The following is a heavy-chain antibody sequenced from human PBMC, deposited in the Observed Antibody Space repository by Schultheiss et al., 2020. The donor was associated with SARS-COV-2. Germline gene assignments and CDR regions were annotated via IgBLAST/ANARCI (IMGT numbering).Heavy chain of an antibody. CDR3: ARGSTTVVTSIAFDI. J-gene: IGHJ3*02. CDR2: ISSNGGST. Sequence: GGSLRLSCSASGFTFSSYAMHWVRQAPGKGLEYVSAISSNGGSTYYADSVKGRFTISRDNSKNTLYLQMNSLRAEDTAVYYCARGSTTVVTSIAFDIWGQGTMVTVSS. V-gene: IGHV3-64*04. D-gene: IGHD4-23*01. CDR1: GFTFSSYA.